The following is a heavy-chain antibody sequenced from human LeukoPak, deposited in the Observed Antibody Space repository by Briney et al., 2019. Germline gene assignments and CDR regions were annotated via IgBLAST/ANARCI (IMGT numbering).Heavy chain of an antibody. J-gene: IGHJ2*01. D-gene: IGHD1-1*01. CDR2: IDPDGGI. Sequence: GGSLRLSCAASGFTFSSYSLNWVRQAPGKGLEWVSYIDPDGGIYFADSMKGRFTISRDNAKNSLYLQMNSLRAEDTAVYFCARDLGNWEKREWYFDLWGRGTLVTVSS. CDR3: ARDLGNWEKREWYFDL. CDR1: GFTFSSYS. V-gene: IGHV3-48*04.